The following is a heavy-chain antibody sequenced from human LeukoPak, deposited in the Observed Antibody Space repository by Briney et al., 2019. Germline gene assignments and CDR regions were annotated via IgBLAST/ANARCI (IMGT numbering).Heavy chain of an antibody. V-gene: IGHV4-4*07. Sequence: PSETLSLTCTVSGGSISSYYWSWIRQPAGKGLEWIGRIYTSGSTNYNPSLKSRVTMSVDTSKNQFSLKLSSVTAADTAVYYCARDRTFGAAAGVNYFDYWGQGTLVTVSS. J-gene: IGHJ4*02. CDR2: IYTSGST. CDR1: GGSISSYY. CDR3: ARDRTFGAAAGVNYFDY. D-gene: IGHD6-13*01.